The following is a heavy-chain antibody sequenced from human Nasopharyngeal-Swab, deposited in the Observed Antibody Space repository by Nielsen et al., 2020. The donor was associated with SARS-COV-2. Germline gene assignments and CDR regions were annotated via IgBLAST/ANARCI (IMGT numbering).Heavy chain of an antibody. CDR3: ARVAPLSTMVRGVHYGMDV. D-gene: IGHD3-10*01. CDR2: IYYNGST. J-gene: IGHJ6*02. V-gene: IGHV4-59*01. Sequence: WIRQPPGKGLEWIGYIYYNGSTNYNPSLKSRVTISVDTSKNQFSLKLSSVTTADTAVYYCARVAPLSTMVRGVHYGMDVWGQGTTVTVSS.